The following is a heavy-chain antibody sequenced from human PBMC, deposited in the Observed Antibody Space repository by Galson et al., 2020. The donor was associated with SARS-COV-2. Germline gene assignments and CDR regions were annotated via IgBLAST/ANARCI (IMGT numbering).Heavy chain of an antibody. J-gene: IGHJ6*02. D-gene: IGHD3-3*02. V-gene: IGHV3-13*01. CDR2: INTADDR. CDR3: ARKRSGVVASAMDV. Sequence: GGSLRLSCAASGFTSKNYDIHWVRQLAGKGLEWVSCINTADDRFYSGSVKGRFTISRDNAKNSLYLQMNSLTAGDTAVYFCARKRSGVVASAMDVWGQGTTVSVSS. CDR1: GFTSKNYD.